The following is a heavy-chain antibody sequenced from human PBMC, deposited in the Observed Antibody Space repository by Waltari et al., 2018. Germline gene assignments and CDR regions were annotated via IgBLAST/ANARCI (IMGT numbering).Heavy chain of an antibody. CDR3: ARFLVLYGDYYDY. D-gene: IGHD2-8*01. V-gene: IGHV4-59*11. J-gene: IGHJ4*02. CDR1: GGSISSHY. Sequence: QVQLQESGPGLVKPSETLSLTCTVSGGSISSHYWSWIRQPPGKGLEWIGYIYYSGSTNYNPSRKSRVTISVDTSKNQFSLKLSSVTAADTAVYYCARFLVLYGDYYDYWGQGTLVTVSS. CDR2: IYYSGST.